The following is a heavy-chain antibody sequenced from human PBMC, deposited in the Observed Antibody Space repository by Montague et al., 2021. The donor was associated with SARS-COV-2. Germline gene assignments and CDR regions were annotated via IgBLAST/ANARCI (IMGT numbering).Heavy chain of an antibody. CDR2: IYYSGST. V-gene: IGHV4-39*01. J-gene: IGHJ6*02. CDR1: GGSISSRSYY. CDR3: ARLSNYYGSGSYYPHNYYYSGMDV. Sequence: SETLSLTCTVSGGSISSRSYYWGWIRQPPGKGLEWIGSIYYSGSTYYNESLKSRVTISVDTSKNQFSLKLSSVTAADTAVYYCARLSNYYGSGSYYPHNYYYSGMDVWGQGTTVTVSS. D-gene: IGHD3-10*01.